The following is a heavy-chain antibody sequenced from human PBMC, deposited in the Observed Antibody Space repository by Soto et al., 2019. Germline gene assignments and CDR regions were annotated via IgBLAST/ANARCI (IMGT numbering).Heavy chain of an antibody. CDR1: GGSISSGDYY. V-gene: IGHV4-30-4*01. CDR3: ARAPTVTTLRFDP. Sequence: QVQLQESGPGLVKPSQTLSLTCTVSGGSISSGDYYWSWIRQPPGKGLEWIGYIYYSGSTYYNPSLKSRVXXSXDXHKTQFSLKLSSVTAADTAVYYCARAPTVTTLRFDPWGQGTLVTVSS. J-gene: IGHJ5*02. CDR2: IYYSGST. D-gene: IGHD4-17*01.